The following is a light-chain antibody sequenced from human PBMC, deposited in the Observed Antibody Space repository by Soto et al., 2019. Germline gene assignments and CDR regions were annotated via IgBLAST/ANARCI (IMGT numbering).Light chain of an antibody. Sequence: EIVLTQSPATLSLSPGERATLPCRASQSVSTPLAWYQQRPGQAPRLLIYDVSNRAAGVPARFSGSGSGTDFTLTISNLEPEDFAIYYCQERSNWPRLTFGGGTTVEIK. CDR3: QERSNWPRLT. CDR2: DVS. J-gene: IGKJ4*01. V-gene: IGKV3-11*01. CDR1: QSVSTP.